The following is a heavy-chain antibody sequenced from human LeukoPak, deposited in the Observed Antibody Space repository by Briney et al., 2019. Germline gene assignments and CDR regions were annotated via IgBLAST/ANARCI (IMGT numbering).Heavy chain of an antibody. CDR3: ARDSRCGSGCTADGMDEWYEDTMDV. J-gene: IGHJ6*02. CDR1: GDSMSSYY. V-gene: IGHV4-4*07. D-gene: IGHD6-25*01. CDR2: VYASGGT. Sequence: PSETLSLTCSVSGDSMSSYYWSWIRQSAGKGLEWIGRVYASGGTRYNPSLKSRVTMSVDTSKNQFSLKLTSVIAADTAVYYCARDSRCGSGCTADGMDEWYEDTMDVWGRGITVIVSS.